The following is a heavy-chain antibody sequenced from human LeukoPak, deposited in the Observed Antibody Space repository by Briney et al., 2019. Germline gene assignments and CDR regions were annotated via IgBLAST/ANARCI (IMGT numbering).Heavy chain of an antibody. Sequence: PGGSLRLSCAASGFTFSSYAMHWVRQAPGKGLEWVAVVSYDEINKDYADSVKGRLTISRDNSKNTLYLQMNSLRAEDTAVYYCAKDEVYYYDSSGHALGGYWGQGALVTVSS. CDR3: AKDEVYYYDSSGHALGGY. D-gene: IGHD3-22*01. J-gene: IGHJ4*02. V-gene: IGHV3-30-3*01. CDR2: VSYDEINK. CDR1: GFTFSSYA.